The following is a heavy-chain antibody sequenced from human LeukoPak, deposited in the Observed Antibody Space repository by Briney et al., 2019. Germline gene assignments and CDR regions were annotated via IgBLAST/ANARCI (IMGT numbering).Heavy chain of an antibody. V-gene: IGHV3-66*01. Sequence: PGGSLRLSCAASGFTFSSYAMSWVRQAPGKGLEWVSVIYSGGSTYYADSVKGRFTISRDNSKNTLYLQMNSLRAEDTAVYYCARMTLDAFDIWGQGTMVTVSS. D-gene: IGHD2-21*02. CDR1: GFTFSSYA. J-gene: IGHJ3*02. CDR2: IYSGGST. CDR3: ARMTLDAFDI.